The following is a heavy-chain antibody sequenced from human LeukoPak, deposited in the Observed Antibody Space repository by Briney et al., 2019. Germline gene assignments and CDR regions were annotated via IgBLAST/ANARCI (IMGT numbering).Heavy chain of an antibody. Sequence: GGSLRLSCAASGFTFSSYAMSWVRQAPGKGLEWVSAISGSGGSTYYADSVKGRFTISRDNSKNALYLQMNSLRAEDTAVYYCAKGRYSSGWYVEGPFDYWGQGTLVTVSS. CDR3: AKGRYSSGWYVEGPFDY. CDR1: GFTFSSYA. D-gene: IGHD6-19*01. J-gene: IGHJ4*02. V-gene: IGHV3-23*01. CDR2: ISGSGGST.